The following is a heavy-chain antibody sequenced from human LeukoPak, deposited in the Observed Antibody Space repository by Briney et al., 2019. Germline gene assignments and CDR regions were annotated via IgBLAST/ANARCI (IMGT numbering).Heavy chain of an antibody. J-gene: IGHJ2*01. CDR3: ARDYYDSSADL. CDR1: GFTFSSYS. V-gene: IGHV3-21*01. Sequence: GGSLRLSCVASGFTFSSYSMNWVRQAPGKGLEWVSFISSSTSYISYADSVKGRFTISRDNAKSSLWLQMNSLRAEDTAVYYCARDYYDSSADLWGRGTLVTVSS. CDR2: ISSSTSYI. D-gene: IGHD3-22*01.